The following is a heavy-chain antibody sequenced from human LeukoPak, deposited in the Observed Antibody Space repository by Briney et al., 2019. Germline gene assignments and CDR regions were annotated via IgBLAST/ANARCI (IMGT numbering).Heavy chain of an antibody. V-gene: IGHV1-2*02. J-gene: IGHJ5*02. CDR3: ARSGATTTGWFDP. Sequence: ASVKVSCKASGYTFTGYYMHRVRQAPGQGLEWMGWINPNSGGTNYAQKFQGRVTMTRDTSISTAYMELSRLRSDDTAVYYCARSGATTTGWFDPWGQGTLVTVSS. D-gene: IGHD1-26*01. CDR1: GYTFTGYY. CDR2: INPNSGGT.